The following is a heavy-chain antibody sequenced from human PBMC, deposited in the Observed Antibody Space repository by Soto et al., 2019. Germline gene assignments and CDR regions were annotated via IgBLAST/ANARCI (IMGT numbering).Heavy chain of an antibody. Sequence: EVQLLESGGGLVQPGGSLRLPCAASGFTVSTYGVTWVRQAPGKGLEWVSGFTGGSGTTHYADSVKGRFTITRDNSNNTVYLQMNSLRVEDTAVYYCARWNGYGDYWGRGTLVTVSS. J-gene: IGHJ4*02. CDR1: GFTVSTYG. V-gene: IGHV3-23*01. CDR2: FTGGSGTT. CDR3: ARWNGYGDY. D-gene: IGHD1-1*01.